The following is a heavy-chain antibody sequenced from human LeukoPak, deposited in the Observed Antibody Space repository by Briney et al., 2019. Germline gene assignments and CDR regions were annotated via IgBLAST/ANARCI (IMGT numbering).Heavy chain of an antibody. D-gene: IGHD2-2*01. CDR3: ARSKAHLSTSWYGTWFDP. CDR1: GGSISSYY. J-gene: IGHJ5*02. CDR2: IYYSGTT. Sequence: SETLSLTCTVSGGSISSYYWSWIRQPPGKGLEWIGYIYYSGTTNYNPSLKSRVTISVDTSKNQLSLKLSSVTAADTAVYYCARSKAHLSTSWYGTWFDPWGQGTLVTVSS. V-gene: IGHV4-59*08.